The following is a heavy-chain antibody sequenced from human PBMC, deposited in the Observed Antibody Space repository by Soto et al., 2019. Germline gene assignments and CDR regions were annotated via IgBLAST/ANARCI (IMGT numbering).Heavy chain of an antibody. CDR2: INHSGST. J-gene: IGHJ4*02. D-gene: IGHD6-19*01. Sequence: LSLTCAVYGGSFSGYYWSWIRHPPGKGLEWIGEINHSGSTNYNPSLKSRVTISVDTSKNQFSLKLSSVTAADTAVYYCARAIRHFRAVAYYSYWGQGTLVTVSS. CDR3: ARAIRHFRAVAYYSY. V-gene: IGHV4-34*01. CDR1: GGSFSGYY.